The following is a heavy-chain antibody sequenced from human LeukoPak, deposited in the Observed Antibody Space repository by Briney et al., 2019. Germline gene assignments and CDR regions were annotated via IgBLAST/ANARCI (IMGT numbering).Heavy chain of an antibody. D-gene: IGHD2-2*01. CDR2: IYYSGST. CDR3: ARDRGLYCSSTSCSANWFDP. V-gene: IGHV4-30-4*08. CDR1: GGSISSGGYS. Sequence: SETLSLTCTVSGGSISSGGYSWSWIRQHPGKGLEWIGYIYYSGSTYYNPSLKSRVTISVDTSKNQFSLKLSSVTAADTAVYYCARDRGLYCSSTSCSANWFDPWGQGTLVTVSS. J-gene: IGHJ5*02.